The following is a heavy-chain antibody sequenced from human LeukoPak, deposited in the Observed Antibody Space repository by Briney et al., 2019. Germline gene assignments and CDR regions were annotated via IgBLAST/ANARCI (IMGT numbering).Heavy chain of an antibody. D-gene: IGHD4-17*01. J-gene: IGHJ4*02. V-gene: IGHV4-39*01. CDR3: ARQIYGDLYYFDY. CDR1: GGSISSSSYY. Sequence: KPSETLSLTCTVSGGSISSSSYYWGWIRQPPGKGLEWIGSIYYSGSSYYIPSLKSRVTMSVDTSKNQFSLRLSSVTAADTAVYYCARQIYGDLYYFDYWGQGTLVTVSS. CDR2: IYYSGSS.